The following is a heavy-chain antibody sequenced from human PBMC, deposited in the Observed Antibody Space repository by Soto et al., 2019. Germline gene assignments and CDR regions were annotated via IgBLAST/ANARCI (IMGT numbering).Heavy chain of an antibody. V-gene: IGHV1-69*13. D-gene: IGHD3-3*01. CDR1: GGPFTSYA. J-gene: IGHJ6*02. Sequence: SPEKVSCKASGGPFTSYAISWVRQAPGQGLDWTGGIIPIFGTANYAQKFQGRVTMTADESTNTAYKELRSLRTDDTPVNHCAALWSGYYRTNVYGMDGWGRGTTGGVSS. CDR2: IIPIFGTA. CDR3: AALWSGYYRTNVYGMDG.